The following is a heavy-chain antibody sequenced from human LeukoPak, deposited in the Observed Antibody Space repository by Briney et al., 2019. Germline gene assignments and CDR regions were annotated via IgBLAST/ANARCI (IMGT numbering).Heavy chain of an antibody. V-gene: IGHV6-1*01. J-gene: IGHJ3*01. CDR3: ASGYAFDV. CDR1: GDSVSNNNGA. Sequence: SQTLSLTSAISGDSVSNNNGAWNWIRQSPSRGLEWLGRTYYRSQWHNDYARSVMTRISVDPDTSKNQCSLHLSSVTPDDTAVYYCASGYAFDVWGRGTMVTVSS. CDR2: TYYRSQWHN.